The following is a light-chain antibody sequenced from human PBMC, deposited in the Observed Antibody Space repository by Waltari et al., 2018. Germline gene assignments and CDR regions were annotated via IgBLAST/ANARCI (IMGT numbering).Light chain of an antibody. Sequence: DTVLTQSSAILSLSPGERASLSCRASQSVTNYLAWYQQKPGQAPRLLIYDTSNRATGIPARFSGSGFGTDFTLTISSLEPEDFAVYYCQQRRDWPLTFGGGTKVEIK. CDR3: QQRRDWPLT. V-gene: IGKV3-11*01. CDR1: QSVTNY. CDR2: DTS. J-gene: IGKJ4*01.